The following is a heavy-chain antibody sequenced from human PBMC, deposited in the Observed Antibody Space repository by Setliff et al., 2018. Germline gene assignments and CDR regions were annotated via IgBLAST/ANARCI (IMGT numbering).Heavy chain of an antibody. CDR2: IKSKADGGTA. V-gene: IGHV3-15*01. J-gene: IGHJ4*02. CDR1: GFTFSDAW. CDR3: ATRLRDF. Sequence: GGSLRLSCAASGFTFSDAWMNWVRQAPGKGLEWVGRIKSKADGGTADFAAPVKGRFTISRDDSKNTMSLQMNSLKTEDTAVYFCATRLRDFWGQGTLVTVSS.